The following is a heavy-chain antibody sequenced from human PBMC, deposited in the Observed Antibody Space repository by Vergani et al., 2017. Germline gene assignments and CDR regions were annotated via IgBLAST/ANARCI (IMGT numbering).Heavy chain of an antibody. D-gene: IGHD2-2*01. V-gene: IGHV1-45*02. CDR1: GYTFTYRY. Sequence: QLVQSGAEVKKTGSSVKVSCKASGYTFTYRYLHWVRQAPGQALEWMGWITPFNGNTNYAQKFQDRVTITWDRSMSTAYMELSSLRSEDTAMYYCALAESSTSCINSVCITPETGSWFDPWGQGTLVTVSS. CDR2: ITPFNGNT. J-gene: IGHJ5*02. CDR3: ALAESSTSCINSVCITPETGSWFDP.